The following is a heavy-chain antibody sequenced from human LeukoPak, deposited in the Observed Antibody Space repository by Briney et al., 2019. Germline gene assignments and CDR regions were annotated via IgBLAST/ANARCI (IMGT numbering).Heavy chain of an antibody. CDR3: ARLGRPRKYYYDSSGYYP. Sequence: SETLSLTCTVSGASMSSYYWTWIRQPPGKGLESIGYIHYSGSTNYNPSLKSRVTISVDTSKNQFSLKLSSVTAADTAVYYCARLGRPRKYYYDSSGYYPWGQGTLVTVSS. CDR1: GASMSSYY. D-gene: IGHD3-22*01. J-gene: IGHJ5*02. V-gene: IGHV4-59*12. CDR2: IHYSGST.